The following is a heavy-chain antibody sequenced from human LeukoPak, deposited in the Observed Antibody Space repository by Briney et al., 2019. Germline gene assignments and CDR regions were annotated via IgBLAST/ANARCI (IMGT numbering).Heavy chain of an antibody. V-gene: IGHV3-53*01. CDR2: SGSGGST. D-gene: IGHD3-10*01. CDR3: AAEGWFGDLFKDY. Sequence: GGSLRLSCTGPGFIDSSNSMSWVGQAPGKGLDWVSFSGSGGSTYYADSVKGRFTISRDNSKNTLYLQMNSLRAEDTAVYYCAAEGWFGDLFKDYWGQGTLVTVSS. CDR1: GFIDSSNS. J-gene: IGHJ4*02.